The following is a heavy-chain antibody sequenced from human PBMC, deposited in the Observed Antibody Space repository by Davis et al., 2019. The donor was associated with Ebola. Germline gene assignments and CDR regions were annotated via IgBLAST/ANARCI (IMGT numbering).Heavy chain of an antibody. D-gene: IGHD6-19*01. V-gene: IGHV3-74*01. Sequence: GESLKISCAASGFTFSSYWMHWVRQAPGKGLVWVSRINSDGSSTSYADSVKGRFTISRDNAKNTLYLQMNSLRAEDTAVYYCARGHSSGWYVYYYGMDVWGQGTTVTVSS. J-gene: IGHJ6*02. CDR1: GFTFSSYW. CDR2: INSDGSST. CDR3: ARGHSSGWYVYYYGMDV.